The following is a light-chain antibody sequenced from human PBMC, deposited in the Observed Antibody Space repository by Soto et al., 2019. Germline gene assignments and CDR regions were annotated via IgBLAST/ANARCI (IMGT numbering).Light chain of an antibody. J-gene: IGKJ1*01. Sequence: IQMTQSPSSLSASLGDRVTITCRASQAIRNDVGWYQQKPGQDPKRLIYVASRLESGVPSRFSGSGSGTDFTLTISSLQPEDFATYYCLQDYNYPWTFGQGTKVDI. CDR3: LQDYNYPWT. CDR2: VAS. CDR1: QAIRND. V-gene: IGKV1-6*01.